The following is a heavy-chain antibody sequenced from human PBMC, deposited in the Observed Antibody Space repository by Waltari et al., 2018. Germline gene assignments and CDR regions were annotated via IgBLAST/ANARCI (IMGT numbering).Heavy chain of an antibody. V-gene: IGHV3-30-3*01. CDR3: ARAEAMGD. CDR2: ISYDGSNK. J-gene: IGHJ4*02. CDR1: CIPFRCIA. Sequence: VPVGGSGGGGGQPGGALEPSCSTSCIPFRCIAFDWVRQAPGKGLEWVAVISYDGSNKYYADSVKGRFTISRDNSKNTLYLQMNSLRAEDTAVYYCARAEAMGDWGQGTLVTVSS. D-gene: IGHD5-18*01.